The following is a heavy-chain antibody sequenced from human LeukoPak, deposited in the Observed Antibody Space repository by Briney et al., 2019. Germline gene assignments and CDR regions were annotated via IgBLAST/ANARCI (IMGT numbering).Heavy chain of an antibody. V-gene: IGHV3-23*01. CDR1: GFTFSSYA. CDR3: ANRGYCSGGSCCLPVVYFQH. Sequence: GGSLRLSCAASGFTFSSYAMSWVRQAPGKGLEWVSAISGSGGSTYYADSVKGRFTISRDNSKNTLYLQMNSLRAEDTAVYYCANRGYCSGGSCCLPVVYFQHWGQGTLVTVSS. CDR2: ISGSGGST. J-gene: IGHJ1*01. D-gene: IGHD2-15*01.